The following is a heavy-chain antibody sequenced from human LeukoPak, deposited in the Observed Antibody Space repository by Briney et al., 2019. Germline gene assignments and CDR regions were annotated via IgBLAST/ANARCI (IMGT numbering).Heavy chain of an antibody. D-gene: IGHD3-3*01. J-gene: IGHJ4*02. CDR2: INPNSGGT. CDR1: GYTFTGYY. Sequence: ASVKVSCKASGYTFTGYYMHWVRQAPGQGLEWMGWINPNSGGTNYAQKFQGRVTMTRDTSISTAYMELSRLRSDDTAVYYCARAVDCCYDFWSGYPVDYWGQGTLVTVCS. CDR3: ARAVDCCYDFWSGYPVDY. V-gene: IGHV1-2*02.